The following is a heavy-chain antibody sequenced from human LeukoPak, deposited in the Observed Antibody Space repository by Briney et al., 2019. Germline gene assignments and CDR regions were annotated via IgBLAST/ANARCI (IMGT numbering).Heavy chain of an antibody. CDR2: INPNRGGT. D-gene: IGHD3-22*01. CDR3: ARAKMSYYDSSGYYNPAVWFDP. V-gene: IGHV1-2*02. Sequence: GASVKVSCKASGYTFTGYYMHWVRQAPGQGLEWMGWINPNRGGTNYAQKFQGRVTMTRDTSISTAYMELSRLRSDDTAVYYCARAKMSYYDSSGYYNPAVWFDPWGQGTLVTVSS. J-gene: IGHJ5*02. CDR1: GYTFTGYY.